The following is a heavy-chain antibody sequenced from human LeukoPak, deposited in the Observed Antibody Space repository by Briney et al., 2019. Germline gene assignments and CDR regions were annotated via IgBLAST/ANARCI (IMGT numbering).Heavy chain of an antibody. V-gene: IGHV1-24*01. D-gene: IGHD3-22*01. CDR2: FDPEDGET. CDR3: ATGAPIMVFPSGYYYARSIDY. Sequence: ASVKVSCKVSGYTLIELSMHWVRQAPGKGREWMGSFDPEDGETVYEQKFQGRVTMTENISTDTAYMELSSLRSEDTAVYYCATGAPIMVFPSGYYYARSIDYWGQGTLVTVSS. J-gene: IGHJ4*02. CDR1: GYTLIELS.